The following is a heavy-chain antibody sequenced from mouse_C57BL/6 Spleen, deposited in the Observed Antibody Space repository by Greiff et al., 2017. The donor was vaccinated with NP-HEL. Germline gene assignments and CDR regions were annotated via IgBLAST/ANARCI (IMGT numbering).Heavy chain of an antibody. CDR2: IYPGSGNT. CDR3: ARCDGYYSWFAY. D-gene: IGHD2-3*01. Sequence: VQLQQSGAELVRPGASVKLSCKASGYTFTDYYINWVKQRPGQGLEWIARIYPGSGNTYYNEKFKGKATLTAEKSSSTAYMQLSSLTSEDSAVYFCARCDGYYSWFAYWGQGTLVTVSA. CDR1: GYTFTDYY. J-gene: IGHJ3*01. V-gene: IGHV1-76*01.